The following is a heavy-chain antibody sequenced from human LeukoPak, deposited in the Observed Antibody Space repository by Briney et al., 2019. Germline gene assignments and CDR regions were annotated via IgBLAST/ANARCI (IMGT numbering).Heavy chain of an antibody. J-gene: IGHJ4*02. CDR3: ARDPAAAGTVDY. D-gene: IGHD6-13*01. Sequence: GGSLRLSCIASGFTFSSYAMSWVRQAPGKGLEWASTISNSDGNTYYADSVKGRFTISRDNSKNTLYLQMNSLRAEDTAVYYCARDPAAAGTVDYWGQGTLVTVSS. CDR2: ISNSDGNT. CDR1: GFTFSSYA. V-gene: IGHV3-23*01.